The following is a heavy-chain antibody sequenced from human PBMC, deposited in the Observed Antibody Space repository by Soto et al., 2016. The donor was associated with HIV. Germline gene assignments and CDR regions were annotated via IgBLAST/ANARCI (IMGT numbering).Heavy chain of an antibody. CDR2: INPNSGGT. CDR3: ARDGYYYGSGSPRFDP. CDR1: GYTFTGYY. Sequence: QVQLVQSGAEVKKPGASVKVSCKASGYTFTGYYMHWVRQAPGQGLEWMGWINPNSGGTNYAQKFQGRVTMTRDTSISTAYMELSRLRSDDTAVYYCARDGYYYGSGSPRFDPWGQGTLVTVSS. V-gene: IGHV1-2*02. D-gene: IGHD3-10*01. J-gene: IGHJ5*02.